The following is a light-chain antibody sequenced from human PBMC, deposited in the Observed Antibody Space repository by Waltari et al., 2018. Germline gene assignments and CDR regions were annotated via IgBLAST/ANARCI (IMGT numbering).Light chain of an antibody. CDR3: QSYDSSLSGI. J-gene: IGLJ2*01. CDR2: SNT. V-gene: IGLV1-40*01. Sequence: SNIGAGSDVHWYQQLPGAAPKLLIFSNTNRASGVPDRISASKSGTSASLVITGLQAEDEADYFCQSYDSSLSGIFGGGTKLTVL. CDR1: SNIGAGSD.